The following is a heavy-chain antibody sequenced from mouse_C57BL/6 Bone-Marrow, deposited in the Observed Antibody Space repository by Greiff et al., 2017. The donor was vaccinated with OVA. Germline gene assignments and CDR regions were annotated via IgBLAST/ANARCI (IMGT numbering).Heavy chain of an antibody. D-gene: IGHD1-1*01. CDR3: TTEGSMYYFDY. J-gene: IGHJ2*01. V-gene: IGHV14-4*01. CDR1: GFNITDDY. CDR2: IDPENGDT. Sequence: EVQLQQSGAELVRPGASVKLSCTASGFNITDDYMHWVKQRPEQGLEWIGWIDPENGDTEYASKFQGKATITADTSSNTAYLQLSSLTSEDTAVYYCTTEGSMYYFDYWGQGTTLTVSS.